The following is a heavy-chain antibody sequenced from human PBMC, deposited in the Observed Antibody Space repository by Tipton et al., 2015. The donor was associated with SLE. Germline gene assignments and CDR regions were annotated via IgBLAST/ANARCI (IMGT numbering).Heavy chain of an antibody. J-gene: IGHJ3*02. CDR2: IYYSGST. CDR3: ARDQVPLGEQWLVTGAFDI. V-gene: IGHV4-61*01. Sequence: TLSLTCTVSGGSISSTYYWSWIRQPPGKGLEWIGYIYYSGSTNYNPSLKSRVTISVDTSKNQFSLKLSSVTATDTAVYYCARDQVPLGEQWLVTGAFDIWGQGTMVTVSS. D-gene: IGHD6-19*01. CDR1: GGSISSTYY.